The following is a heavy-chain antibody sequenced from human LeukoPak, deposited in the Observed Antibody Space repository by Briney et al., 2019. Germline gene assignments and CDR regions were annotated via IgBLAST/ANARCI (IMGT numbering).Heavy chain of an antibody. V-gene: IGHV1-18*01. CDR1: GYTFTSYG. CDR2: ISAYNGNT. D-gene: IGHD2-15*01. CDR3: VRSGYCYGGTCHSGAFDI. Sequence: GASVMVSCKASGYTFTSYGISWVRQAPGQGLEWMGWISAYNGNTNFAQKLQGRITMTTDTSTSTAYMELRSLRSDDTAVYYCVRSGYCYGGTCHSGAFDIWGQGTVVTVSS. J-gene: IGHJ3*02.